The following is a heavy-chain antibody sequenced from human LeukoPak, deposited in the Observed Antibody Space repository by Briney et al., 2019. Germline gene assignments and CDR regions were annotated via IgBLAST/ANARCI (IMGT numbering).Heavy chain of an antibody. CDR3: AKGVYGGSSGGFYFDY. V-gene: IGHV3-30*02. CDR1: GLTFSSSG. J-gene: IGHJ4*02. CDR2: MRYDETDK. Sequence: GGSLSLSCAASGLTFSSSGMHWGRQAPGPGLEPVALMRYDETDKHYADSVKGRFTISRENSKNTLYLQMNSLRSEDTAVYYCAKGVYGGSSGGFYFDYWGQGALVTVSS. D-gene: IGHD1-26*01.